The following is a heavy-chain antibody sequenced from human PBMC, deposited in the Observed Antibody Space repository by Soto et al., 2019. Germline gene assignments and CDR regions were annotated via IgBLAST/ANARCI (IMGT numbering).Heavy chain of an antibody. Sequence: QVQLVQSGAEVKKPGSSVKVSCKASGGTFSSYTISWVRQAPGQGLEWMGRIIPILGIANYAQKFQGRVTITADKSTSTAYMELSSLRSEDTAVYYCARDSGYDEGADYWGQGTLVTVSS. V-gene: IGHV1-69*02. J-gene: IGHJ4*02. CDR1: GGTFSSYT. CDR2: IIPILGIA. D-gene: IGHD5-12*01. CDR3: ARDSGYDEGADY.